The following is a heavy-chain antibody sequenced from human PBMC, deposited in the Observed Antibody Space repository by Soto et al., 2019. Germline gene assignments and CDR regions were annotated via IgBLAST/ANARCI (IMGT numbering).Heavy chain of an antibody. D-gene: IGHD6-19*01. V-gene: IGHV4-31*02. CDR1: GGYY. J-gene: IGHJ5*02. CDR3: ARMYSSGSGWFHP. Sequence: GGYYWSWIRHHPGTGLEWIGSFYSSGSIIYNPSLRSRVSITGDMSTNQFSMSLTSVTAADTARYYCARMYSSGSGWFHPWGQGTLVTVSS. CDR2: FYSSGSI.